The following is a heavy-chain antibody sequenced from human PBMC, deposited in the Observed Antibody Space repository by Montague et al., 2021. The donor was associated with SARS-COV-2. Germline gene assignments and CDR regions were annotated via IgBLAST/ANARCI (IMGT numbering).Heavy chain of an antibody. CDR1: GGSISSGGYY. V-gene: IGHV4-31*03. Sequence: TLSLTCTVSGGSISSGGYYWSWIRQHPGKGLEWIGYIYYSGSTYYNPSLKSRVTISVDTSKNQFSLKLSSVTAADTAVYYCARVQRITIFVVVTYFDYWGQGTLVTVSS. CDR2: IYYSGST. J-gene: IGHJ4*02. CDR3: ARVQRITIFVVVTYFDY. D-gene: IGHD3-3*01.